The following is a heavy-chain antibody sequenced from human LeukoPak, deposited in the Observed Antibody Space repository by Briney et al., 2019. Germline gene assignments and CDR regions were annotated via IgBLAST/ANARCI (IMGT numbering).Heavy chain of an antibody. J-gene: IGHJ6*02. CDR1: GFTFSDYG. Sequence: GRSLRLSCAASGFTFSDYGIHWVRQAPGQGLEWVALIWHDGSKKYYADSVKGRFTISRDNTKNTLYLQMNSLRAEDTAVYYCARDSSSWSYYYYGMDVWGQGTTVTVSS. CDR2: IWHDGSKK. D-gene: IGHD6-13*01. CDR3: ARDSSSWSYYYYGMDV. V-gene: IGHV3-33*01.